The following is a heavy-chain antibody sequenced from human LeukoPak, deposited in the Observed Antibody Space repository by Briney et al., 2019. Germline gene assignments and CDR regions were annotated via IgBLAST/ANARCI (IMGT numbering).Heavy chain of an antibody. CDR2: ISSNGGST. Sequence: GGSLRLSCAASGFTFSSYAMHWVRQAPGKGLEYVSAISSNGGSTYYADSVKGRFTISRDNSKNTLYLQMSSLRAEDTAVYYCVKDGSGSYPHLDYWGQGTLVTVSS. CDR1: GFTFSSYA. V-gene: IGHV3-64D*09. CDR3: VKDGSGSYPHLDY. J-gene: IGHJ4*02. D-gene: IGHD3-10*01.